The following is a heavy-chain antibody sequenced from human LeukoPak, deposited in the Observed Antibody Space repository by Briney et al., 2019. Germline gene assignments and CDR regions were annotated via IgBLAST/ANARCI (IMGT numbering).Heavy chain of an antibody. CDR1: GFTFDDYA. CDR3: AKDVGSGSYYSPGGAFDI. J-gene: IGHJ3*02. D-gene: IGHD3-10*01. V-gene: IGHV3-9*01. CDR2: ISWNSGSI. Sequence: GRSLRLSCAASGFTFDDYAMHWVRQAPGKGLEWVSGISWNSGSIGYADSVKGRFTISRDNAKNSLYLQMNSPRAEDTALYYCAKDVGSGSYYSPGGAFDIWGQGTMVTVSS.